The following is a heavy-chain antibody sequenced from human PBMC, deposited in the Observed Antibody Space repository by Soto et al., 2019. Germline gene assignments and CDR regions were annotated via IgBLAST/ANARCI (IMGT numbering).Heavy chain of an antibody. Sequence: QITLKESGPTLVKPTQTLTLTCTFSGFSLSTSGVGVGWIRQPPGKALEWLALIYWDDDKRYSPSLKSRLTITRDTTKTPGVLKMTNRDPVDTSTYYGARHYHDFWSGYRTELDYGGQGTLVTVSS. J-gene: IGHJ4*02. CDR1: GFSLSTSGVG. D-gene: IGHD3-3*01. V-gene: IGHV2-5*02. CDR3: ARHYHDFWSGYRTELDY. CDR2: IYWDDDK.